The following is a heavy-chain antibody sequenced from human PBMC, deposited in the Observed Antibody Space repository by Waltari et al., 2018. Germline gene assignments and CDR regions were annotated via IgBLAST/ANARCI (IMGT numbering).Heavy chain of an antibody. CDR3: TRNEA. CDR2: IDRDGSVK. Sequence: EVQLVESGGDLVQPGGSMRLCCVGSGFTFNNYWMSWARRTPGKGLDWVASIDRDGSVKKYVDSVKGRFTVSRDNTKNSLYLQMNSLGADDTAVYFCTRNEAWGQGTLVTVSS. V-gene: IGHV3-7*01. CDR1: GFTFNNYW. J-gene: IGHJ5*02.